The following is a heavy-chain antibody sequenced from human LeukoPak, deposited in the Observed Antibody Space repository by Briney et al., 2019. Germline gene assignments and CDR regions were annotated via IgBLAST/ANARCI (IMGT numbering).Heavy chain of an antibody. CDR3: VRDRAYDDRRGYLWGDY. J-gene: IGHJ4*02. CDR2: ISNRGDT. V-gene: IGHV3-23*01. CDR1: GFTFSNYA. Sequence: GGSLRLSCAASGFTFSNYAVSWVRQAPGKGLEWVSGISNRGDTYYADSVKGRFTISRDNSKNTLYLQMTSLRAEDTAVYYCVRDRAYDDRRGYLWGDYWGQGTLVSVSS. D-gene: IGHD3-22*01.